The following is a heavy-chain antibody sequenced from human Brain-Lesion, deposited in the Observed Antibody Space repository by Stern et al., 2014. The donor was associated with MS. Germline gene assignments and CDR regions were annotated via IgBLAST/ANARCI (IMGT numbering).Heavy chain of an antibody. V-gene: IGHV4-39*01. D-gene: IGHD6-19*01. J-gene: IGHJ5*02. CDR1: GDSISSRHYY. CDR3: ARHIAVASTWVRWFDP. Sequence: QVQLVQSGPGLVKPSETLSLTCIVSGDSISSRHYYWGWIRQPPGKGLQWIGSIYSSGSTYYSPSLKSRVPMSVDPSRNHFSLKLASVTAADTAIYYCARHIAVASTWVRWFDPWGPGTLVTVSS. CDR2: IYSSGST.